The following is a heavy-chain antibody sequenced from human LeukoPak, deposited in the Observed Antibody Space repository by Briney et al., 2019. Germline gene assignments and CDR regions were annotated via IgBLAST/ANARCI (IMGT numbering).Heavy chain of an antibody. CDR3: ARDTAGDFDY. J-gene: IGHJ4*02. V-gene: IGHV3-13*04. CDR1: RFTFRNYD. Sequence: GGSLRLSCVASRFTFRNYDMHWVGQATGKGLEWVSGIGAAGDTYYPGSVKGRFTISRENANNSSYLQMNSLRAGDTAMFYCARDTAGDFDYWGQGTLVTVSS. D-gene: IGHD6-19*01. CDR2: IGAAGDT.